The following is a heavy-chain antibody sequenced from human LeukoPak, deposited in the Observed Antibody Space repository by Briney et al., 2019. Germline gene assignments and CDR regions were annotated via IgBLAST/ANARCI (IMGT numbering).Heavy chain of an antibody. Sequence: PGESLKISCKGSGYSFTSYLIGWVRQMPGKGLEWMGIIYPGDSDTRYSPSFQGQVTISADKSISTAYLQWSSLKASDTAMYYCARRYYGSGSYYNWFDPWGQGTLVTVSS. V-gene: IGHV5-51*01. CDR2: IYPGDSDT. J-gene: IGHJ5*02. CDR3: ARRYYGSGSYYNWFDP. CDR1: GYSFTSYL. D-gene: IGHD3-10*01.